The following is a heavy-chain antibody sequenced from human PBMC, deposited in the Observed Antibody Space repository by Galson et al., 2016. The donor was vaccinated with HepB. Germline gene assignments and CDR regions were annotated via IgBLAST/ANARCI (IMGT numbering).Heavy chain of an antibody. V-gene: IGHV2-5*02. CDR3: AYRLHHNRFDH. Sequence: PALVKPTQTLTLTCTFSEFSLSTIGVGVGWFRQPPGKALEWLALLYWDDDKRYTPSLKRRLTITKDTSQDQVVLTVTDLDPADTATYFCAYRLHHNRFDHWGQGTLVTVSS. J-gene: IGHJ1*01. CDR1: EFSLSTIGVG. CDR2: LYWDDDK.